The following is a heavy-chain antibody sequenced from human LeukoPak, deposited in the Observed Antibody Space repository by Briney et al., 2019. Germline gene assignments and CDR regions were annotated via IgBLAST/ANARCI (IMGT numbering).Heavy chain of an antibody. CDR3: AISLAGTKPLRGGLDY. Sequence: ASVKVSCKASGGTFSSYAISWVRQAPGQGLEWMGRIIPILGIANYAQKFQGRVTITADKSTSTAYMELSSLRSEDTAVYYCAISLAGTKPLRGGLDYWGQGTLVTVSS. V-gene: IGHV1-69*04. D-gene: IGHD6-13*01. J-gene: IGHJ4*02. CDR2: IIPILGIA. CDR1: GGTFSSYA.